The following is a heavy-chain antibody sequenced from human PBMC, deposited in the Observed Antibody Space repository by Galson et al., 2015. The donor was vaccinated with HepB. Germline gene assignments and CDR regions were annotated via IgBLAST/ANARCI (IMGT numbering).Heavy chain of an antibody. Sequence: SLRLSCAASGFTFSSYGMHWVRQAPGKGLEWVAVVWFDERNKYYADSVKGRFTISGDNLKKTLYLQMNSLRAEDTGVYYCARGGGGSDSPGEGLLWGQGIRVTVSS. CDR3: ARGGGGSDSPGEGLL. CDR1: GFTFSSYG. V-gene: IGHV3-33*01. D-gene: IGHD3-10*01. CDR2: VWFDERNK. J-gene: IGHJ4*02.